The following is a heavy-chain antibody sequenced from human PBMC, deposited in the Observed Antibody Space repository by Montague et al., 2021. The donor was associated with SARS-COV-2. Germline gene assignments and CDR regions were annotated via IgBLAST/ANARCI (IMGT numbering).Heavy chain of an antibody. CDR3: SKVIRSSGWYSDN. J-gene: IGHJ4*02. V-gene: IGHV3-23*01. CDR1: GFTFSSYA. CDR2: ITASGATT. D-gene: IGHD6-19*01. Sequence: SLRLSCAASGFTFSSYAMSWVRQAPGKGLEWVSGITASGATTFYADSVKGRFTISRDNSKNTLYLQMNSPRAEDTAVYYCSKVIRSSGWYSDNWGQGTLVTVSS.